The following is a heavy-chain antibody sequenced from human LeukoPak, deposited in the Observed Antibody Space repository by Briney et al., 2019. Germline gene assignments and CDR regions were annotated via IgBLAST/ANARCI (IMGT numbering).Heavy chain of an antibody. Sequence: PGGSLRLSCAASGFTFSGYEMNWVRQAPGKGLEWVSYISRSGTIISYADSVKGRFTISRDNAKNSLYLQMNSLRAEDTAVYYCARERDDYYFVYWGQGTLVTVSS. J-gene: IGHJ4*02. CDR3: ARERDDYYFVY. D-gene: IGHD3-3*01. V-gene: IGHV3-48*03. CDR2: ISRSGTII. CDR1: GFTFSGYE.